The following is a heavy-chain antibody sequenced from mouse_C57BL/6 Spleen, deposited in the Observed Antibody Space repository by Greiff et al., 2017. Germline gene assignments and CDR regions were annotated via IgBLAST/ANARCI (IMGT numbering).Heavy chain of an antibody. CDR1: GYTFTDYN. CDR3: AREGYEPTAFFDY. V-gene: IGHV1-22*01. CDR2: INPNNGGT. J-gene: IGHJ2*01. Sequence: VQLQQSGPELVKPGASVKMSCKASGYTFTDYNMHWVKQSHGKSLEWIGYINPNNGGTSYNQKFKGKATLTVNKSASTAYMELRNLTSEDSAVYYCAREGYEPTAFFDYWGQGTTLTVSS. D-gene: IGHD1-2*01.